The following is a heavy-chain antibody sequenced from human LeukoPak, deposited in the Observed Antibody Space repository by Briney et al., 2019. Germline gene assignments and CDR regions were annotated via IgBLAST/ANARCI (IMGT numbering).Heavy chain of an antibody. J-gene: IGHJ6*02. D-gene: IGHD4-17*01. Sequence: ASVKVSCKASGYTFTGYYMHWVRQAPGQGLEWMGWINPNSGGTNYAQKFQGRVTMTRDTSISTAYMELSRLRSDDTALYYCARGYYGDYVYYYYYGMDVWGQGTTVTVSS. CDR2: INPNSGGT. CDR1: GYTFTGYY. V-gene: IGHV1-2*02. CDR3: ARGYYGDYVYYYYYGMDV.